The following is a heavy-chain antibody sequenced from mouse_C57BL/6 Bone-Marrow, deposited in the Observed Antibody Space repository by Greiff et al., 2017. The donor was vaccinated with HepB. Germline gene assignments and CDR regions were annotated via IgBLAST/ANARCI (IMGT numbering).Heavy chain of an antibody. J-gene: IGHJ3*01. V-gene: IGHV1-18*01. CDR1: GYTFTDYN. Sequence: EVQLQQSGPELVKPGASVKIPCKASGYTFTDYNMDWVKQGHGKSLEWIGDINSNNGGTIYNQKFKGKATLTVDKSSSTAYMELRSLTSEDTAVYYCAREDYYSNLFTYWGQGTLVTVSA. CDR2: INSNNGGT. D-gene: IGHD2-5*01. CDR3: AREDYYSNLFTY.